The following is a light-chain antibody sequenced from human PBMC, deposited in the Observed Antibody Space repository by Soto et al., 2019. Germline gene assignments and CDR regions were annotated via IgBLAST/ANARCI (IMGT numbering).Light chain of an antibody. CDR3: QQFASSPRT. CDR2: GAS. Sequence: LVLTQSPGTLSLSPGERATLFCRASQSVATSQLAWYQQKPGQAPRLLIGASSRATGVPDRFIASGSGTDFTLTISRLEPEDFAVYYCQQFASSPRTFGRGTTVEIK. V-gene: IGKV3-20*01. J-gene: IGKJ1*01. CDR1: QSVATSQ.